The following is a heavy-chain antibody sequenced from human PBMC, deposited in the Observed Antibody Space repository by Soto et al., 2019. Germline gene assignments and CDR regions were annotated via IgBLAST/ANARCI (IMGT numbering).Heavy chain of an antibody. J-gene: IGHJ6*03. CDR1: GFTFSSYW. D-gene: IGHD6-13*01. CDR3: AREGYSSSWSKYYYYYYYMEV. V-gene: IGHV3-74*01. Sequence: GGSLRLSCAASGFTFSSYWMHWVCQAPGKGLVWVSRINSDGSSTSYADSVKGRFTISRDNAKNTLYLQMNSLRAEDTAVYYCAREGYSSSWSKYYYYYYYMEVWGKGTTVTVSS. CDR2: INSDGSST.